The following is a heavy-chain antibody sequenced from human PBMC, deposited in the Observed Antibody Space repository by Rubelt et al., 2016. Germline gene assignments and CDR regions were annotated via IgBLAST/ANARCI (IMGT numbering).Heavy chain of an antibody. J-gene: IGHJ1*01. CDR1: GFTVSSNY. V-gene: IGHV3-53*01. CDR2: IYSGGST. D-gene: IGHD4-11*01. CDR3: AKDKGGLQYREYVQH. Sequence: EVQLVESGGGLIQPGGSLRLSCAASGFTVSSNYMSWVRQAPGKGLEWVSVIYSGGSTYYADSVKRSFNISRVNSKITLYLQIDSPRGEEKAVYYCAKDKGGLQYREYVQHWGQGTLVTVSS.